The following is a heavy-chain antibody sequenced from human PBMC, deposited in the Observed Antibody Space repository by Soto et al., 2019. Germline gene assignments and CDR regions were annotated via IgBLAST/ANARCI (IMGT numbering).Heavy chain of an antibody. V-gene: IGHV3-11*01. CDR1: GFTFSDYY. J-gene: IGHJ4*02. D-gene: IGHD1-1*01. Sequence: QVQLVESGGGLVKPGGSLRLSCAASGFTFSDYYMSWIRQAPGKGLEWVSYMTNSGGTIYYADSVKGRFTIARDNAKNSLYLQMKSLRDEATAVYYCARAGGYWNPRGFDYWGQGTLVTVSS. CDR2: MTNSGGTI. CDR3: ARAGGYWNPRGFDY.